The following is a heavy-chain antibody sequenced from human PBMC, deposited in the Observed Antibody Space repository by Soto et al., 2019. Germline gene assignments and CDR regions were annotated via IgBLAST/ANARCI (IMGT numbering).Heavy chain of an antibody. CDR1: GFTFSDHY. J-gene: IGHJ4*02. D-gene: IGHD2-15*01. V-gene: IGHV3-72*01. Sequence: EVQLVESGGGLVEPGGSLRLSCAASGFTFSDHYMDWVRQAPGKGLEWIGRVRNKANSYTTEYAASVRGRFTVSRDDPKNSLYLQMNSLTTEDTAMYYCVRNLASGGTYYFDYWGQGTLVTVSS. CDR2: VRNKANSYTT. CDR3: VRNLASGGTYYFDY.